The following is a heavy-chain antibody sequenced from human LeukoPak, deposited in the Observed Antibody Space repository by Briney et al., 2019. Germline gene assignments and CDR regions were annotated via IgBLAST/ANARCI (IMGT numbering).Heavy chain of an antibody. CDR3: ARARYDSSSFYY. CDR2: IIPIFGTA. V-gene: IGHV1-69*01. J-gene: IGHJ4*02. Sequence: SVTVSCKASGGTFSSYAISWVRQAPGQGLEWMGGIIPIFGTANYAQKFQGRVTITADESTSTAYMELSSLRSDDTAAYYCARARYDSSSFYYWGQGTLVTVSS. CDR1: GGTFSSYA. D-gene: IGHD3-22*01.